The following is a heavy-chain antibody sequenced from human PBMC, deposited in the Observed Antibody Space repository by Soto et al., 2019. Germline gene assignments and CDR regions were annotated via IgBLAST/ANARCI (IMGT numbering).Heavy chain of an antibody. V-gene: IGHV3-11*06. Sequence: GGSLRLSCAASGFTFSDYYMSWIRQAPGKGLEWVSYISSSSSYTNYADSVKGRFTISRDNAKNSLYLQMNSLRAEDTAVYYCARVVSYYYDSSGYSVEYFDYWGQGTLVTVSS. J-gene: IGHJ4*02. CDR1: GFTFSDYY. CDR2: ISSSSSYT. D-gene: IGHD3-22*01. CDR3: ARVVSYYYDSSGYSVEYFDY.